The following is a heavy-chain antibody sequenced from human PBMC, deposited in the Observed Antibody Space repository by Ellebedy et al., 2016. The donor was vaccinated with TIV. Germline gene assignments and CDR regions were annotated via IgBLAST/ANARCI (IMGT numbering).Heavy chain of an antibody. V-gene: IGHV4-34*01. Sequence: MPSETLSLTCTVSGGSTSSYYWSRIRQPPGKGLEWIGEINHSGSTNYNPSLKSRVTISVDTSKNQFSLKLSSVTAADTAVYYCARGRQSSGWKYYYYYGMDVWGQGTTVTVSS. J-gene: IGHJ6*02. CDR3: ARGRQSSGWKYYYYYGMDV. CDR2: INHSGST. CDR1: GGSTSSYY. D-gene: IGHD6-19*01.